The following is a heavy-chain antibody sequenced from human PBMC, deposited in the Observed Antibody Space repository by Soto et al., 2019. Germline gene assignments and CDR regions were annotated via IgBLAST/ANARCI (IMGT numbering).Heavy chain of an antibody. CDR1: DGYIRNRDGR. V-gene: IGHV4-39*01. Sequence: SEPHPHPNTVADGYIRNRDGRRISKHKHPGKGLEWIGSIYYSGSTHYIPSLKSRVIMSVDTSKNQFSLRLSSVTAADTAVYYCARQIGRGSWSLDLWGQGSLVTVSS. CDR3: ARQIGRGSWSLDL. CDR2: IYYSGST. J-gene: IGHJ5*02. D-gene: IGHD6-13*01.